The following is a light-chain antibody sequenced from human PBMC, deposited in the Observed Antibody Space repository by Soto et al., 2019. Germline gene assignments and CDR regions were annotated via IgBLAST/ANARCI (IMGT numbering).Light chain of an antibody. CDR2: EVN. CDR1: SSDIGAYDY. Sequence: QSALTQPASLSGSPGQSSTISCTGTSSDIGAYDYVSWFQQHPGKAPKLMISEVNNRPSGVSNRFSGSKSGNTAYLTISGLQVEDEAEYFCCSFTTTSTHVFGTGTKLTVL. J-gene: IGLJ1*01. CDR3: CSFTTTSTHV. V-gene: IGLV2-14*01.